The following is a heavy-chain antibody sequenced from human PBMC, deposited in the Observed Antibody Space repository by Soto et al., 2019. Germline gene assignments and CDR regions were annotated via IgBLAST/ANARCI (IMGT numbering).Heavy chain of an antibody. D-gene: IGHD6-19*01. CDR1: GVSISSYY. CDR3: ARDFTDSSGPTLGMGV. V-gene: IGHV4-59*01. J-gene: IGHJ6*02. Sequence: PSETQSLTCNVSGVSISSYYWSWIRQAPGKGLEWIGYMYYSGSTNYNPSLKSRVTISVDTSKNQFSLNLSSVTAADTAVYYCARDFTDSSGPTLGMGVWGQGTTVTVSS. CDR2: MYYSGST.